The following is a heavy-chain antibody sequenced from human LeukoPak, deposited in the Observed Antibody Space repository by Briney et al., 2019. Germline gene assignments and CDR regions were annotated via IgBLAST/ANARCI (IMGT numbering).Heavy chain of an antibody. CDR3: ARGHPDYYDSSGYRDY. J-gene: IGHJ4*02. V-gene: IGHV4-34*01. CDR2: INHSGST. CDR1: GGSFSGYY. D-gene: IGHD3-22*01. Sequence: SETLSLTCAVYGGSFSGYYWSWIRQPPGKGLEWIGEINHSGSTNYNPPLKSRVTISVDTSKNQISLKLSSVTAADTAVYYCARGHPDYYDSSGYRDYWGQGTLVTVSS.